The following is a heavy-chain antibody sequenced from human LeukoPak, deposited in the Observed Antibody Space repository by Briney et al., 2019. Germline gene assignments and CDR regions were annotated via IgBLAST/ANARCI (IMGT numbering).Heavy chain of an antibody. CDR3: ARELGSIAVAGLNWFDP. V-gene: IGHV4-61*02. CDR1: GGSISSGGYY. CDR2: IYTSGST. J-gene: IGHJ5*02. Sequence: SETLSLTCTVSGGSISSGGYYWSWIRQPAGKGLEWIGRIYTSGSTNYNPSLKSRVTMSVDTSKNQFSLKLSSVTAADTAVYYCARELGSIAVAGLNWFDPWGQGTLVTVSS. D-gene: IGHD6-19*01.